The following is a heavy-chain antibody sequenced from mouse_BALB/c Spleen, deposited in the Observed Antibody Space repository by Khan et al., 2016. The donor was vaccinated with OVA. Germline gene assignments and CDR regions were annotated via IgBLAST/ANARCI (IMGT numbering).Heavy chain of an antibody. Sequence: VQLLESGAELMKPGASVKISCKATGYTFSSYWIEWLKQRPGHGLEWIGEILPGTGSTNYNAKFKGQATFTADTSSNTAYMQLSNLKSEDSAVYYCVPHWFWFAYWGQGTLVTVSA. CDR2: ILPGTGST. CDR1: GYTFSSYW. J-gene: IGHJ3*01. D-gene: IGHD2-2*01. CDR3: VPHWFWFAY. V-gene: IGHV1-9*01.